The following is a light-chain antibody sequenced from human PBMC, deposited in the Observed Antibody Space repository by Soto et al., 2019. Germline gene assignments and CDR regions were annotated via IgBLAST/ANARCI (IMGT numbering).Light chain of an antibody. CDR2: EGS. CDR3: CSYAGSSTDV. V-gene: IGLV2-23*01. Sequence: QSALTQPASVSGSPGQSITISCTGTSSDVGSYNLVSWYQQHPGKAPKLMIYEGSKRPSGVTNRFSGSKSRNTASLTVSGLQAEDEADYYCCSYAGSSTDVFGTGTKVTVL. CDR1: SSDVGSYNL. J-gene: IGLJ1*01.